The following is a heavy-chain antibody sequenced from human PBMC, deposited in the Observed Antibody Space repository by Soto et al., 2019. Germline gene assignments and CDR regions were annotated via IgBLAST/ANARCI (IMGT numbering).Heavy chain of an antibody. V-gene: IGHV3-23*01. CDR2: ISGSGGST. D-gene: IGHD6-19*01. CDR3: AKETYSSGWYTDGPAGIFDY. CDR1: GFTFSSYA. J-gene: IGHJ4*02. Sequence: EVQLLESGGGLVQPGGSLRLSCAASGFTFSSYAMSWVRQAPGKGLEWVSAISGSGGSTYYADSVKGRFTISRDNSKNTLYLQMNSLRVEDTAVYYCAKETYSSGWYTDGPAGIFDYWGQGTLVTVSS.